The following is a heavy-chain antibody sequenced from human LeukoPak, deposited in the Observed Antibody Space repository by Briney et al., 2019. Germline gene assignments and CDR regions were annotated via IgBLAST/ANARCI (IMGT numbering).Heavy chain of an antibody. J-gene: IGHJ4*02. CDR3: ARGRGYDRTGYVYYFDF. CDR1: GYSFTSYD. CDR2: MNPNSGNT. Sequence: GASVKVSCTASGYSFTSYDINWVRQAPGQGFEWVGWMNPNSGNTGHAQEFQGRVTMTRDTSMSTAYMELSSLRYEDTAVYYCARGRGYDRTGYVYYFDFWGQGTLVTVSS. D-gene: IGHD3-22*01. V-gene: IGHV1-8*01.